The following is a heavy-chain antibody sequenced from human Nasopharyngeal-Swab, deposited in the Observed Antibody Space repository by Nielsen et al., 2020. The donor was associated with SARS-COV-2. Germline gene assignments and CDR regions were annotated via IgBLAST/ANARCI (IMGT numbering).Heavy chain of an antibody. D-gene: IGHD1-20*01. Sequence: SESLYLSCTVSGGSISSYYWSWIRQPPGKGLEWIGYIYYSGSTIYNPSLKSRVTITVDTSKIKFSLQLSTVTAADTAVYYCARLPDRITGNDYWGQGTLVTVSS. CDR1: GGSISSYY. CDR2: IYYSGST. V-gene: IGHV4-59*08. CDR3: ARLPDRITGNDY. J-gene: IGHJ4*02.